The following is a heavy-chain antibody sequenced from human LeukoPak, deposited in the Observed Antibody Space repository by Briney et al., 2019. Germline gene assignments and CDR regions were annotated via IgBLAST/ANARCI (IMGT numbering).Heavy chain of an antibody. J-gene: IGHJ4*02. CDR3: AKGYYFDILSGYSSLDS. V-gene: IGHV3-30*02. Sequence: RPGGSLRLSCAASGFAASGFTFSTFGMHWVRQAPGKGLEWVAFIRYDGSNKYYADSVKGRFTISRDDSKNTLYLQMNSLRAEDTAAYYCAKGYYFDILSGYSSLDSWGQGTLVTVSS. CDR2: IRYDGSNK. CDR1: GFTFSTFG. D-gene: IGHD3-9*01.